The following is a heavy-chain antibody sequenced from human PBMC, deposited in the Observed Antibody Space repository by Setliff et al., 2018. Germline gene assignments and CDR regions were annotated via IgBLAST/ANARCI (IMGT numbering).Heavy chain of an antibody. CDR3: ARHPYYYGSGTYQDNNNRWFDP. D-gene: IGHD3-10*01. CDR1: GYSFSTCW. J-gene: IGHJ5*02. V-gene: IGHV5-51*01. Sequence: PGESLKISCKGSGYSFSTCWIGWVRQMPGKGLEWMGIIYPGDSITRYSPSFQGQVTISVDKSINTAYLQWSSLRASDTAIYYCARHPYYYGSGTYQDNNNRWFDPWGQGTLVTVSS. CDR2: IYPGDSIT.